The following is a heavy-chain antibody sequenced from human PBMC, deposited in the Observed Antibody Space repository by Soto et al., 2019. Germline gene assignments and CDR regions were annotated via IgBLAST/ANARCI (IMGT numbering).Heavy chain of an antibody. J-gene: IGHJ4*02. D-gene: IGHD3-22*01. Sequence: VGSLRLSCAASGFTFSSYAMSWVRQAPGKGLEWVSAISGSGGSTYYADSVKGRFTISRDNSKNTLYLQMNSLRAEDTAVYYCAKADFITMIVVVIPFDYWGQGTLVTVSS. V-gene: IGHV3-23*01. CDR1: GFTFSSYA. CDR2: ISGSGGST. CDR3: AKADFITMIVVVIPFDY.